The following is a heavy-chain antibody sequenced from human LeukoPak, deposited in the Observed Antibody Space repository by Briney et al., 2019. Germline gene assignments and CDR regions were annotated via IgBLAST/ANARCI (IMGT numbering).Heavy chain of an antibody. CDR2: IYSSGST. Sequence: SETLSLTCTVSGGPISGYYWSWIRQPAGKGLEWIGRIYSSGSTNYNPSLKSRVTISVDTSKNQFSLKLSSVTAADTAVYYCATRPYYYDSSGYYYYYYFDYCGQGTLVTVSS. D-gene: IGHD3-22*01. J-gene: IGHJ4*02. CDR1: GGPISGYY. CDR3: ATRPYYYDSSGYYYYYYFDY. V-gene: IGHV4-4*07.